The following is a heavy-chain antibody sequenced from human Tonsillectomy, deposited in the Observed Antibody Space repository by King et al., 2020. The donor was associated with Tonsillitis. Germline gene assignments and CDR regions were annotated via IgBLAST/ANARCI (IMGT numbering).Heavy chain of an antibody. Sequence: VQLQESGPGLVKPSQTLSLTCTVSGGSISSGGYYWSWIRQHPGKGLEWIGYIYYSGSTYYNPSLKSRVTTSVDTAKNQFSLKLCPVTAADTAVYYCARVMYDILTGYSSFFDYWGQGTLVTVSS. CDR1: GGSISSGGYY. CDR2: IYYSGST. D-gene: IGHD3-9*01. J-gene: IGHJ4*02. V-gene: IGHV4-31*03. CDR3: ARVMYDILTGYSSFFDY.